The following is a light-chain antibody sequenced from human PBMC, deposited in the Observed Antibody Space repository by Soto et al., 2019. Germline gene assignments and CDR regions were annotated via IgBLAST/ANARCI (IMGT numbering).Light chain of an antibody. J-gene: IGLJ1*01. CDR1: SSDVGAYNY. CDR3: TSHAGTNNFPYV. V-gene: IGLV2-8*01. CDR2: EVT. Sequence: QSVLTQPPSASGSPGQSVTISCTGTSSDVGAYNYASWYQHRPGKAPKLMIYEVTKRPSGVPDRFSGAKSGNTASLTVSGLQAEDEADYYCTSHAGTNNFPYVFGTGTKLTVL.